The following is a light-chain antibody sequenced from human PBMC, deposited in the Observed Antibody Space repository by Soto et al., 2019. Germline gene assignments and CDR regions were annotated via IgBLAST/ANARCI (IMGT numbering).Light chain of an antibody. CDR2: DVT. CDR1: SRDVGAYDF. J-gene: IGLJ2*01. CDR3: SSYTTRSTLV. V-gene: IGLV2-14*01. Sequence: QSALTQPASVSGSPGQSITISCTGTSRDVGAYDFVSWYQHSPGKAPKLVTFDVTHRPPGISDRFSGSKSANTASLTISGLQAEDEAFYYCSSYTTRSTLVFGGGTNVTVL.